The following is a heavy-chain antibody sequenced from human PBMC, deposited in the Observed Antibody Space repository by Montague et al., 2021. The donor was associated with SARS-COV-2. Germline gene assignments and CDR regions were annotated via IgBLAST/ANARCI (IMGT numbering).Heavy chain of an antibody. J-gene: IGHJ4*02. CDR3: AHYYYGSGTYFDFDY. CDR1: GFSLSSGGVG. D-gene: IGHD3-10*01. V-gene: IGHV2-5*02. Sequence: VKPTQTLTLTCTFSGFSLSSGGVGVGWIRQPPGKALEWVALIYWDDGKRYSPSLKSRLTMTKDTSENQVYLTMTNMDPVDTATYYCAHYYYGSGTYFDFDYWGQGTPVTVSS. CDR2: IYWDDGK.